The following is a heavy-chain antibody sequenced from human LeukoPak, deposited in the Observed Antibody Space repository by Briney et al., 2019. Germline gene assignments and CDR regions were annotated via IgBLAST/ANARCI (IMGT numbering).Heavy chain of an antibody. D-gene: IGHD4-23*01. V-gene: IGHV3-23*01. CDR2: MSGGGGST. CDR1: GFTFSSYA. J-gene: IGHJ4*02. CDR3: AKLVGNSDFDF. Sequence: GGSLRLSCAASGFTFSSYAMSWVRQAPGKGLEWVSAMSGGGGSTNYADAVKGRFTISRDNSKNTLYLRMNSLRAEDTAVYYCAKLVGNSDFDFWGQGTLVTVSS.